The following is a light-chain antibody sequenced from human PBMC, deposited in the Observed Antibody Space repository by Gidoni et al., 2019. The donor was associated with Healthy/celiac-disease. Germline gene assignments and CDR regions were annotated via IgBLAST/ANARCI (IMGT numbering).Light chain of an antibody. J-gene: IGKJ4*01. Sequence: QVTQSPSSLSASVGDRVTITCRASQSISSYLNWYQQKPGKAPKLLIYAASSLQSGVPSRFSGSGSGTDFTLTISSLQPEDFATYYCQQSYSNPPTFGGGTKVEIK. CDR2: AAS. CDR3: QQSYSNPPT. V-gene: IGKV1-39*01. CDR1: QSISSY.